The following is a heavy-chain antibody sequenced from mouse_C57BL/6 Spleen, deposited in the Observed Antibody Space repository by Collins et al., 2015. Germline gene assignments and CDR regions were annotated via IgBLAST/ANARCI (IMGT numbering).Heavy chain of an antibody. V-gene: IGHV1-9*01. CDR2: ILPGSGST. D-gene: IGHD1-1*01. J-gene: IGHJ2*01. Sequence: ATGYTFTGYWIEWVKQRPGHGLEWIGEILPGSGSTNYNEKFMGKATFTADTSSNTAYMQLSSLTTEDSAIYYCARGGLYYGNSLYYFDYWGQGTTLTVSS. CDR3: ARGGLYYGNSLYYFDY. CDR1: GYTFTGYW.